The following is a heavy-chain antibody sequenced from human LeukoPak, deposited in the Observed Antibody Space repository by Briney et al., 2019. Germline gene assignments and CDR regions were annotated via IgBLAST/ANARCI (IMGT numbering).Heavy chain of an antibody. CDR3: ATVSGYDSSGYYLYYFDY. CDR1: GGTFSSYA. D-gene: IGHD3-22*01. CDR2: IIPIFGTA. Sequence: SVKVSCKASGGTFSSYAISWVRQAPGQGLEWMGGIIPIFGTANYAQKFQGRVTITADESTSTAYMELSSLRSEDTAVYHCATVSGYDSSGYYLYYFDYWGQGTLVTVSS. J-gene: IGHJ4*02. V-gene: IGHV1-69*13.